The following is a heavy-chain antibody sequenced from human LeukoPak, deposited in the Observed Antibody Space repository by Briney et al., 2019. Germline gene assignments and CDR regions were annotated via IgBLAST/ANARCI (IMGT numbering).Heavy chain of an antibody. J-gene: IGHJ6*03. D-gene: IGHD3-3*01. Sequence: SGGSLRLSCAASGFTFDDYGMSWVRQAPGKGLEWVSGINWNGGSTGYADSVKGRFTISRDNSKNTLYLQMNSLRAEDTAVYYCAKGAGGVTPMDVWGKGTTVTVSS. CDR3: AKGAGGVTPMDV. V-gene: IGHV3-20*04. CDR1: GFTFDDYG. CDR2: INWNGGST.